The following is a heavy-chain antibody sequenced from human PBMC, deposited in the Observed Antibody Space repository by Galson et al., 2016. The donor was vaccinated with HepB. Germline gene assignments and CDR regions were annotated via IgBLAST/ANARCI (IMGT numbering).Heavy chain of an antibody. CDR3: ARGTLYYQGDY. CDR1: GGSITSAAHY. V-gene: IGHV4-31*03. Sequence: TLSLTCTVSGGSITSAAHYWNWIRQYPGKGLEWIGYISWTGTTSYNPSLKSRVSMSVDTSKNQFSLKLNSVMAADTAVYYCARGTLYYQGDYWGQVTLVTVSS. D-gene: IGHD3-10*01. CDR2: ISWTGTT. J-gene: IGHJ4*02.